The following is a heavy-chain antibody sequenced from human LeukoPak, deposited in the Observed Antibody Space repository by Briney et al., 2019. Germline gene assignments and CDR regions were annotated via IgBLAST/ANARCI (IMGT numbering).Heavy chain of an antibody. CDR2: ISYDGSNK. V-gene: IGHV3-30*04. Sequence: GGSLRLSCAASGFTFSSYAMNWVRQAPGKGLEWVAVISYDGSNKYYADSVKGRFTISRDNSKNTLYLQMNSLRAEDTAVYYCARDGIRDAYFDYWGQGTLVTVSS. J-gene: IGHJ4*02. D-gene: IGHD1-14*01. CDR1: GFTFSSYA. CDR3: ARDGIRDAYFDY.